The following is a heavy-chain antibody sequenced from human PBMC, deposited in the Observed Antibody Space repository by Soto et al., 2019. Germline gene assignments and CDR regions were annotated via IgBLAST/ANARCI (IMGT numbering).Heavy chain of an antibody. Sequence: GGSLRLSCAASGFSFSSYAMHWVRQAPGKGLEWVAVISYDGNNKYYADSVKGRITISRDSSKNMVYLQMNSLRPEDTAVYYCARAPPRGIAAPGTWGSGMDVWGQGTTVTVSS. CDR1: GFSFSSYA. CDR3: ARAPPRGIAAPGTWGSGMDV. D-gene: IGHD6-13*01. CDR2: ISYDGNNK. V-gene: IGHV3-30-3*01. J-gene: IGHJ6*02.